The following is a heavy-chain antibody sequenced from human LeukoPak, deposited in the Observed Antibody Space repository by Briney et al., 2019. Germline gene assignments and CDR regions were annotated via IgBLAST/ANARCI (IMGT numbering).Heavy chain of an antibody. CDR2: IYHSGST. D-gene: IGHD3-10*01. CDR1: GGSISSSSYY. V-gene: IGHV4-39*07. J-gene: IGHJ5*02. Sequence: PSETLSLTCTVSGGSISSSSYYWGWIRQPPGKGLEWIGSIYHSGSTYYNPSLKSRVTISVDTSKNQFSLKLSSVTAADTAVYYCARNYYYGSGSYYGDWFDPWGQGTLVTVSS. CDR3: ARNYYYGSGSYYGDWFDP.